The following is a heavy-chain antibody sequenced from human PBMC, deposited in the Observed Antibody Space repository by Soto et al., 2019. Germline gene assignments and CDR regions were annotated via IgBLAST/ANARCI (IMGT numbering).Heavy chain of an antibody. J-gene: IGHJ4*02. V-gene: IGHV4-59*01. CDR2: IHYSGTT. D-gene: IGHD2-8*01. CDR1: GTSISSYY. Sequence: SETLSLTCTVSGTSISSYYWSWIRQPPGKGLEWIANIHYSGTTNYNPSLASRVTLSVDTSKNQFSLKMTSVTAADRAMYFCARYNSYAIDYWGRGTLVTVS. CDR3: ARYNSYAIDY.